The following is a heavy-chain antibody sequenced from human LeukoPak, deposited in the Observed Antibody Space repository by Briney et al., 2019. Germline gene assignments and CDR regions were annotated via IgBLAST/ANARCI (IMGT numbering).Heavy chain of an antibody. V-gene: IGHV4-34*01. CDR2: IYYSGST. CDR1: GGSFSGYS. CDR3: ARVSISSSWCDY. J-gene: IGHJ4*02. Sequence: SETLSLTCAVYGGSFSGYSWAWIRQPPRKGLEWIGSIYYSGSTYYNPSLKSRVTISVDTSKNQFSLKLSSVTAADTAVYYCARVSISSSWCDYWGQGTLVTVSS. D-gene: IGHD6-13*01.